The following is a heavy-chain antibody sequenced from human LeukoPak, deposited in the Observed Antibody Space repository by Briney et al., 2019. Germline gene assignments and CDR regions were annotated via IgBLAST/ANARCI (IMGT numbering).Heavy chain of an antibody. CDR3: ARDRYCSGGSCYPGPHFDY. Sequence: SQTLSLTCTVSGGSINNGGYYWSWIRQHPGKGLEWIGYIYYSGSSYYNPSLRSRVTISVDTSKNQFSLKLSSVTAADTAVYYCARDRYCSGGSCYPGPHFDYWGQGTLVTVSS. D-gene: IGHD2-15*01. CDR1: GGSINNGGYY. V-gene: IGHV4-30-4*01. J-gene: IGHJ4*02. CDR2: IYYSGSS.